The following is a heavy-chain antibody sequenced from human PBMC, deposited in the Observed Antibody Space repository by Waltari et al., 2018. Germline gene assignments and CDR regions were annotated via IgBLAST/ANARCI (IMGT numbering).Heavy chain of an antibody. V-gene: IGHV3-53*04. CDR1: AFSVSGTY. Sequence: EVQLVESGGGLVQSGGSLRLSCEAYAFSVSGTYMSWVRQAPGKGLEWVSVITSGGKTYYGDSVRGRFTMSRHDSKNTVYLQMDNLRPEDTAVFYCVTHSSNYYFAMDVWGPGTTVTVSS. CDR3: VTHSSNYYFAMDV. CDR2: ITSGGKT. D-gene: IGHD3-22*01. J-gene: IGHJ6*02.